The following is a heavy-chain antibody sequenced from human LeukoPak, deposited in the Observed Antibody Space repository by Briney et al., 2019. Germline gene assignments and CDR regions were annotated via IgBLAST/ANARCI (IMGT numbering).Heavy chain of an antibody. CDR1: GGSIGSSSYY. Sequence: SETLSLTCTVSGGSIGSSSYYWGWIRQPPGKGLEWIGSIYYSGSTYYNPSLKSRVTISVDTSKNQFSLKLSSVTAADTAVYYCARRVSIAAAGTVGDWFDPWGQGTLVTVSS. CDR3: ARRVSIAAAGTVGDWFDP. V-gene: IGHV4-39*01. CDR2: IYYSGST. D-gene: IGHD6-13*01. J-gene: IGHJ5*02.